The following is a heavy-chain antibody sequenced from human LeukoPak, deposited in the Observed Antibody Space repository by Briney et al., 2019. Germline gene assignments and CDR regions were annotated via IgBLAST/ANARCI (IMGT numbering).Heavy chain of an antibody. J-gene: IGHJ4*02. V-gene: IGHV1-69*02. CDR3: ADDDTSGYYQA. CDR1: GGTFTIHT. CDR2: IIPVVGT. Sequence: SVKVSCKASGGTFTIHTITWVRQAPGQGLEWMGRIIPVVGTHYAQKFQGRVTITADKSTSTAYMELSSLRSDDTAVYYCADDDTSGYYQAWGQGTLVTVSS. D-gene: IGHD3-22*01.